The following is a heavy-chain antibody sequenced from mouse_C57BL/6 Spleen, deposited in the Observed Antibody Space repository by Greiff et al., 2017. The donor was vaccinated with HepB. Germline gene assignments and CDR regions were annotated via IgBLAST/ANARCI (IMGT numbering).Heavy chain of an antibody. V-gene: IGHV1-82*01. J-gene: IGHJ3*01. CDR3: ARSHYGAY. D-gene: IGHD1-1*02. CDR2: IYPGDGDT. CDR1: GYAFSSSW. Sequence: VQLQQSGPELVKPGASVKISCKASGYAFSSSWMNWVKQRPGKGLEWIGRIYPGDGDTNYNGKFKGKATLTADKSSSTAYMQLSSLTSEDSAVYFCARSHYGAYWGQGTLVTVSA.